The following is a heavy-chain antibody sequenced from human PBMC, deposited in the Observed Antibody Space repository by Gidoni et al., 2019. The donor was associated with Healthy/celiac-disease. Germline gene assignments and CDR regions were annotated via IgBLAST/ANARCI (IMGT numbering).Heavy chain of an antibody. Sequence: QVQLQQWGAGLLKSSETLSLTCAVYGGSFSGYYWSWIRQPPGKGLEWIGEINHSGSTNYNPSLKSRVTISVDTSKNQFSLKLSSVTAADTAVYYCASRRGAAPPPAAGYYETDVWGKGTTVTVSS. V-gene: IGHV4-34*01. CDR3: ASRRGAAPPPAAGYYETDV. CDR1: GGSFSGYY. J-gene: IGHJ6*04. CDR2: INHSGST. D-gene: IGHD1-26*01.